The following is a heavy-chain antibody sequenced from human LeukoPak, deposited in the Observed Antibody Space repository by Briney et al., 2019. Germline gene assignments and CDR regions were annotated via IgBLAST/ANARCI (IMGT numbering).Heavy chain of an antibody. J-gene: IGHJ4*02. D-gene: IGHD6-13*01. CDR1: GFTFSSYS. Sequence: AGGSLRLSCAASGFTFSSYSMNWVRQAPGKGLEWVAKISPDGSEKYYVDSVKGRFTISRDNAKNSLDLQMSSLRADDTAVYYCARGGSSRFDQWGQGTLVTVSS. CDR3: ARGGSSRFDQ. V-gene: IGHV3-7*04. CDR2: ISPDGSEK.